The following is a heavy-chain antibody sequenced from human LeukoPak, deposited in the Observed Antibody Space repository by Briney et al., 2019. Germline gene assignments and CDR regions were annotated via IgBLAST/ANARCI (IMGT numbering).Heavy chain of an antibody. J-gene: IGHJ5*02. D-gene: IGHD1-26*01. CDR1: GGSISSSSYY. Sequence: TLSLTCTVSGGSISSSSYYWGWIRQPPGKGLGWIGSIYYSGSTYYNPSLKSRVTISVDTSKNQFSLKLSSVTAADTAVYYCARVDGSSPTLDNWFDPWGQGTLVTVSS. CDR3: ARVDGSSPTLDNWFDP. V-gene: IGHV4-39*07. CDR2: IYYSGST.